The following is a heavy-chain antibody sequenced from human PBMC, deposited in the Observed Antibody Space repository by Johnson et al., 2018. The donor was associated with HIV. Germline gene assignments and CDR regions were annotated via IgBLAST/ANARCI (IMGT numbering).Heavy chain of an antibody. D-gene: IGHD4-17*01. CDR1: GFTFSSYA. Sequence: VQLVESGGGVVQPGRSLRLSCAASGFTFSSYAMSWVRQAPGKGLEWVSAISGSGGRTYYADSVKGRFTIARDNSKNTLYLQMNSLRAEDTAVYYCAKAEMTTVSRGAFDIWGQGTMVTVSS. J-gene: IGHJ3*02. CDR2: ISGSGGRT. CDR3: AKAEMTTVSRGAFDI. V-gene: IGHV3-23*04.